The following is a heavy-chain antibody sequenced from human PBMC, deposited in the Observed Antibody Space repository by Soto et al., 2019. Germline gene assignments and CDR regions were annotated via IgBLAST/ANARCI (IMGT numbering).Heavy chain of an antibody. Sequence: QITLKESGPPLVKPTQTLTLTCTFSGFSLSTSGVGVGWIRQPPGKALEWLALIYWDDDKRYSPSLKSRLTIXKXXSNNQLVLTMTNMDPVDTATYYCAHSTRTIDAFDIWGQGTMVTVSS. CDR1: GFSLSTSGVG. D-gene: IGHD2-15*01. CDR2: IYWDDDK. V-gene: IGHV2-5*02. CDR3: AHSTRTIDAFDI. J-gene: IGHJ3*02.